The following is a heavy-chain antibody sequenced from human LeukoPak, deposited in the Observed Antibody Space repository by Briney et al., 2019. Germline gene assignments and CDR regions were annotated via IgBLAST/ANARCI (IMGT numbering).Heavy chain of an antibody. CDR1: GFIFTNAW. V-gene: IGHV3-15*07. J-gene: IGHJ4*02. CDR2: TKTKNDGGTI. CDR3: TTDQGGDILTGC. D-gene: IGHD3-9*01. Sequence: GSLRLSCAASGFIFTNAWMHWVRQAPGKGLEWVGRTKTKNDGGTIDYAAPVRGRFTISRDDSENTLYLQMNSLKTEDTALYYCTTDQGGDILTGCWGQGTLVTVSS.